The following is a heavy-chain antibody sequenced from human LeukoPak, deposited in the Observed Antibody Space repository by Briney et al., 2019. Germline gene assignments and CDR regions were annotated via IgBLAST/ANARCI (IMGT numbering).Heavy chain of an antibody. J-gene: IGHJ4*02. V-gene: IGHV4-39*01. D-gene: IGHD6-13*01. CDR3: ARQAVPAAAAGTGLFDY. CDR1: GGSISSSSYY. Sequence: MSSETLSLTCTVSGGSISSSSYYWGWIRQPPGKGLEWIGSIYYSGSTYYNPSLKSRVTISVDTSKNQFSLKLSSVTAADTAVYYCARQAVPAAAAGTGLFDYWGQGTLVTVSS. CDR2: IYYSGST.